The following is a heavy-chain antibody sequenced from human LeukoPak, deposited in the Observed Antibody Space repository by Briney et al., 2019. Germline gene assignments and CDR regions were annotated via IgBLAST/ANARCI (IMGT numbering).Heavy chain of an antibody. J-gene: IGHJ5*02. D-gene: IGHD3-3*01. CDR2: IRSKAYGGTT. V-gene: IGHV3-49*04. CDR3: TRDQLEYYDFWSGTGFNDSGFDP. CDR1: GFTFGDYA. Sequence: PGGSLRLSCTASGFTFGDYAMSWVRQAPGKGLEWVGFIRSKAYGGTTEYAASVKGRFTISRDDSKSIAYRQMNSLKTEDTAEYYCTRDQLEYYDFWSGTGFNDSGFDPWGQGTLVTVSS.